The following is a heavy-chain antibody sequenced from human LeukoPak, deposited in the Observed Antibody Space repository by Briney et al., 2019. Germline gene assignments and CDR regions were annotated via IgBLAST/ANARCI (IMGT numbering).Heavy chain of an antibody. CDR2: ISAYNGNT. J-gene: IGHJ4*02. D-gene: IGHD6-6*01. CDR1: GYTFTSYG. Sequence: GASVKVSCKASGYTFTSYGISWVRQASGQGLEWMGWISAYNGNTNYAQNLQGRFTMTTDTSTTTAYMELRSLRSDDTAFYYCARRTYSSSSSLFDYWGQGTLVTVSS. V-gene: IGHV1-18*01. CDR3: ARRTYSSSSSLFDY.